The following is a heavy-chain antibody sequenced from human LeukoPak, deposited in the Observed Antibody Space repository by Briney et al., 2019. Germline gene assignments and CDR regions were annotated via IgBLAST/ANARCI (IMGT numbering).Heavy chain of an antibody. Sequence: GASVNVSCKASGYTYTSYAITWVGQAPGQGLEWMGWINAYNGVTNYAQKVQGRVTMTPDTSTSTAYMELRSLRSDDTAVYWCARGTQWYTFDIWGQGTMVTVSS. CDR3: ARGTQWYTFDI. J-gene: IGHJ3*02. V-gene: IGHV1-18*01. CDR1: GYTYTSYA. D-gene: IGHD1-14*01. CDR2: INAYNGVT.